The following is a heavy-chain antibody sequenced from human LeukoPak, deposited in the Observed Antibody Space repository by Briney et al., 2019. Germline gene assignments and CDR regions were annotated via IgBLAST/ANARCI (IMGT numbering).Heavy chain of an antibody. Sequence: SETLSLTCTVSGGSISSYYWSWIRQPPGKGPEWIGYIYYSGSTNYNPSLKSRVTISVDTSKNQFSLKLSSVAAADTAVYYCARATNYYGSGSPDYWGQGTLVTVSS. CDR1: GGSISSYY. CDR2: IYYSGST. J-gene: IGHJ4*02. D-gene: IGHD3-10*01. CDR3: ARATNYYGSGSPDY. V-gene: IGHV4-59*12.